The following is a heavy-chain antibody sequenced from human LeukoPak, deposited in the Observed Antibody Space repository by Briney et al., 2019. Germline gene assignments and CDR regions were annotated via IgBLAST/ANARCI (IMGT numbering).Heavy chain of an antibody. CDR2: IYSNGNT. CDR3: ARGREDYYDSSGFDY. CDR1: GASINSGSFY. Sequence: SQTLSLTCTVSGASINSGSFYWSWIRQPAGKGLEWVGRIYSNGNTNYNPSLKSRVTISVDTSKNQFSLKLSSVTAADTAVYYCARGREDYYDSSGFDYWGQGTLVTVSS. V-gene: IGHV4-61*02. J-gene: IGHJ4*02. D-gene: IGHD3-22*01.